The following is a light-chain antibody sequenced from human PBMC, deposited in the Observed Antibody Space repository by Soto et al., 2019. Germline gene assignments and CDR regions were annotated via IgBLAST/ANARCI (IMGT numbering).Light chain of an antibody. V-gene: IGLV2-8*01. J-gene: IGLJ3*02. CDR1: SSDIGDYTY. CDR2: EVS. Sequence: QSVLTQPPSASGSPGQSVTISRTGTSSDIGDYTYVSWYQQHPGKAPKFIIYEVSKRPSGVPDRFSGSKSGNTASLTISGLLAEDEADYYCSSYAGSNNLVFGGGTKLTVL. CDR3: SSYAGSNNLV.